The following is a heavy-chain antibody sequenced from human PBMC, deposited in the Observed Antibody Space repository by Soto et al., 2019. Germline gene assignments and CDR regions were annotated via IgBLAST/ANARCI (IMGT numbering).Heavy chain of an antibody. CDR2: IIPIFGTA. CDR3: ASALDSYCSSTSCYRAPRNYYYHGMDG. J-gene: IGHJ6*02. CDR1: GPTFSSYA. V-gene: IGHV1-69*13. D-gene: IGHD2-2*02. Sequence: SVKVSCKASGPTFSSYAISWVRQAPGQGLEWMGGIIPIFGTANYAQKFKGRVPLTADESSSTAYMDLSSVRGEGTAVYYCASALDSYCSSTSCYRAPRNYYYHGMDGWGQGTTFTASS.